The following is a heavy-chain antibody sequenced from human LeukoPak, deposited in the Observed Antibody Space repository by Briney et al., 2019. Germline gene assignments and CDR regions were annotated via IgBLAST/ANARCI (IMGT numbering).Heavy chain of an antibody. J-gene: IGHJ4*02. V-gene: IGHV3-15*01. Sequence: GGSLRLSCAASGFTFSNAWMSWVRRAPGKGLEWVGRIKSKTDGGTTDYAAPVKGRFTISRDDSKNTLYLQMNSLKTEDTAVYYCTTAAGSGSYRVFYYWGQGTLVTVSS. CDR3: TTAAGSGSYRVFYY. D-gene: IGHD3-10*01. CDR2: IKSKTDGGTT. CDR1: GFTFSNAW.